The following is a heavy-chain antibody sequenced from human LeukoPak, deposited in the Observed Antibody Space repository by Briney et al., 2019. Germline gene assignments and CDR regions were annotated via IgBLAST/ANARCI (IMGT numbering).Heavy chain of an antibody. CDR1: GFTFNTYS. CDR3: SRSSMVRGIMDYYYGMDV. Sequence: GGSLRLSCAASGFTFNTYSMNWVRQAPGKGLEWVSSISGTGSYIYYADSVKGRFTISRDNAKNSLYLQMNSLRAEDTAVYYCSRSSMVRGIMDYYYGMDVWGKGTTVTVSS. CDR2: ISGTGSYI. J-gene: IGHJ6*04. V-gene: IGHV3-21*01. D-gene: IGHD3-10*01.